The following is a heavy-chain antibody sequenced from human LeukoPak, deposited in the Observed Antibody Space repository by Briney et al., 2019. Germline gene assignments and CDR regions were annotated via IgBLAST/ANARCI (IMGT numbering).Heavy chain of an antibody. CDR2: IYYSGST. V-gene: IGHV4-59*01. Sequence: PSETLSLTCTVSGGSISTYYWNWIRQPPGKGLEWVAYIYYSGSTNYNPSLKSRVTISVDTSKNQFSLKLSSVTAADTAVYYCARVKGPLGSPHFDYWGQGTLVTVSS. CDR1: GGSISTYY. J-gene: IGHJ4*02. D-gene: IGHD1-14*01. CDR3: ARVKGPLGSPHFDY.